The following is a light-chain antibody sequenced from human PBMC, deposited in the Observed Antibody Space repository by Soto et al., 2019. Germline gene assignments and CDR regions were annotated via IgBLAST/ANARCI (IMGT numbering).Light chain of an antibody. CDR3: QQYGRPPIT. Sequence: EIVLTQSPGTLSLSPGERATLSCRASQSVTSNHLAWYQQKPGQAPRPLIFGASIRATGIPDRFSGSGSGTDFTLTINRLEPEDFALYYCQQYGRPPITFGQGTRLEIK. V-gene: IGKV3-20*01. CDR2: GAS. J-gene: IGKJ5*01. CDR1: QSVTSNH.